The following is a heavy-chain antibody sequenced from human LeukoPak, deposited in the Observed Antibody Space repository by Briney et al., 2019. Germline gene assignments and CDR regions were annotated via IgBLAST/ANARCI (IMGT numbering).Heavy chain of an antibody. CDR1: GFTFSSYN. CDR2: ITSSSSTI. J-gene: IGHJ4*02. V-gene: IGHV3-48*01. CDR3: AKDGHFDY. D-gene: IGHD3/OR15-3a*01. Sequence: GGSLRLSCAASGFTFSSYNMNWVRQAPGKGLEWVSYITSSSSTIYYADSVKGRFTISRDNAKNTLYLQMNSLRAEDTAVYYCAKDGHFDYWGQGTLVTVSS.